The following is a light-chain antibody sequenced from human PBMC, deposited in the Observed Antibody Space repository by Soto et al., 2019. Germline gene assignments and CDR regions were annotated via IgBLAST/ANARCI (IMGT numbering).Light chain of an antibody. CDR2: KTT. CDR1: SYALGNNN. Sequence: QSVLTQPPTASGIPGQKVTISCSGSSYALGNNNVNWYQQFSGAAPKLLIYKTTERPSGVPDRFSGSKSGTSASLAISGLQSEDEADYYCAAWSDSLNVWMFGGGTKLTVL. CDR3: AAWSDSLNVWM. J-gene: IGLJ3*02. V-gene: IGLV1-44*01.